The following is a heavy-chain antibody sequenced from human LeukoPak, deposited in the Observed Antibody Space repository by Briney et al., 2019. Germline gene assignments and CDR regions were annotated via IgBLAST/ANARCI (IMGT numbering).Heavy chain of an antibody. CDR1: GFTFSNYG. V-gene: IGHV3-33*01. CDR2: IWYDGSNK. CDR3: ARFAEWS. D-gene: IGHD2-8*01. Sequence: TGGSLRLSCAASGFTFSNYGMHWVRQAPGKGLEWVAVIWYDGSNKYYGDSVKGRFTISRDNSKNTLYLQMNSLRAEDTAVYYCARFAEWSWGQGTLVTVSS. J-gene: IGHJ5*02.